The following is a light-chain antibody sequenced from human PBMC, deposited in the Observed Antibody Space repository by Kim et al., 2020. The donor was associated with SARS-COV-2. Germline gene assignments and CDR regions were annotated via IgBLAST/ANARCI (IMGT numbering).Light chain of an antibody. J-gene: IGKJ1*01. Sequence: VSPGERATPSCRASQSVSSNLAWYQQKPGQAPRLLIYGASTRATDIPARFSGSESGTEFTLTISGLQSEDFAVYYCQQYHNWPRTFGQGTKVDIK. CDR3: QQYHNWPRT. V-gene: IGKV3-15*01. CDR2: GAS. CDR1: QSVSSN.